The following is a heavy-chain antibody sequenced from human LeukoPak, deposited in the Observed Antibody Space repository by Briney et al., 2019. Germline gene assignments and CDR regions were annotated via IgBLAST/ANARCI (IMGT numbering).Heavy chain of an antibody. CDR1: GFTFSSYG. V-gene: IGHV3-30*02. CDR3: AKGHGWEASYCYYYMDV. D-gene: IGHD1-26*01. J-gene: IGHJ6*03. Sequence: GGSLRLSCAASGFTFSSYGMYWVRQAPGKGLEWVAFTRYDGSNKYYANSVKGRFTISRDNSKNTLYLKMNSLRAEDTAVYYCAKGHGWEASYCYYYMDVWGKGTTVTISS. CDR2: TRYDGSNK.